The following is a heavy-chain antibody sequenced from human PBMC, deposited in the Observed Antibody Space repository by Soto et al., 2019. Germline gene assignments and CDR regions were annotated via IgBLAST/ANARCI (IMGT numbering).Heavy chain of an antibody. D-gene: IGHD3-22*01. CDR2: VHPDDSDT. V-gene: IGHV5-51*01. CDR3: RRGSRDYYDGNDQVPDY. CDR1: GYSFSTYW. Sequence: GESLKISCKGSGYSFSTYWIGWVRQLPGKGLEWMGVVHPDDSDTRYSPSFQGQVTISADKSIRTAYLQWSSLKASDAAMFYCRRGSRDYYDGNDQVPDYWGQGTLVTVS. J-gene: IGHJ4*02.